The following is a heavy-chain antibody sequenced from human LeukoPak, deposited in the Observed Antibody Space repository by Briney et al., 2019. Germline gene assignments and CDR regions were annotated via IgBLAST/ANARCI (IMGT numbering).Heavy chain of an antibody. Sequence: SVKVSCKASGGTFSSYAISWVRQAPGQGLEWMGGIIPIFGTANYAQKFQGRVTITAGESTSTAYMELSSLRSEDTAVYYCAGGESSTRIDYYYYGMDVWGKGTTVTVSS. J-gene: IGHJ6*04. V-gene: IGHV1-69*13. CDR2: IIPIFGTA. CDR3: AGGESSTRIDYYYYGMDV. CDR1: GGTFSSYA. D-gene: IGHD2-2*01.